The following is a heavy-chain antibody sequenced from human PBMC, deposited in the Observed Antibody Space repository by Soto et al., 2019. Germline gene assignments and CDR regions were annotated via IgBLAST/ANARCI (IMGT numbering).Heavy chain of an antibody. CDR3: AHSAYDFWSGYGGGDYYFDY. CDR1: GFSLSTSGVG. J-gene: IGHJ4*02. CDR2: IYWDDDK. Sequence: QITLKESGPTLVKPTQTLTLTCTFSGFSLSTSGVGVGWIRQPPGKALEWLALIYWDDDKRYSPSLKSRLTIPKDTSKNQVVLTMTNMDPVDTAAYYCAHSAYDFWSGYGGGDYYFDYWGQGTLVTVSS. V-gene: IGHV2-5*02. D-gene: IGHD3-3*01.